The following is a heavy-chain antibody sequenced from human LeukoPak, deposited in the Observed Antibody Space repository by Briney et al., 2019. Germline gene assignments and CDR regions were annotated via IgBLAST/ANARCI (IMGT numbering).Heavy chain of an antibody. D-gene: IGHD1-1*01. Sequence: PGGSLRLSCAASGFTFSSYAMSWVRQAPGKGLEWVSAISGSGGSTYYADSVKGRFTISRDNSKNTLYLQMHSLRAEDTAVYYCAKTLDRYYYYGMDVWGQGTTVTVSS. J-gene: IGHJ6*02. CDR3: AKTLDRYYYYGMDV. CDR1: GFTFSSYA. V-gene: IGHV3-23*01. CDR2: ISGSGGST.